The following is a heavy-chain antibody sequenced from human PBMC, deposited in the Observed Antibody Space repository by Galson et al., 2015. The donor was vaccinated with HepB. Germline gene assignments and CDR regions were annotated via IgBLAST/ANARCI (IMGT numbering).Heavy chain of an antibody. CDR2: ISYDGSNK. Sequence: SLRLSCAASGFTFSSYAMHWVRQAPGKGLEWVAVISYDGSNKYYADSVKGRFTISRDNSKNTLYLQMNSLRAEDTAVYYCAKEGSSGYYPNFDYWGQGTLVTVSS. D-gene: IGHD3-22*01. CDR3: AKEGSSGYYPNFDY. V-gene: IGHV3-30*04. J-gene: IGHJ4*02. CDR1: GFTFSSYA.